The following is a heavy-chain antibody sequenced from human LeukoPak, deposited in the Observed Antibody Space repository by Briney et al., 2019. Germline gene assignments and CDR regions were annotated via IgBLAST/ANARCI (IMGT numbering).Heavy chain of an antibody. V-gene: IGHV3-66*01. CDR3: ARDHGDYYDSSGYYYVDY. CDR2: IYSGGST. CDR1: RFTVSSNY. D-gene: IGHD3-22*01. Sequence: GGSLRLSCAASRFTVSSNYMSWVRQAPGKGLEWVSVIYSGGSTYYADSVKGRFTISRDNSKNTLYLQMNSLRAEDTAVYYCARDHGDYYDSSGYYYVDYWGQGTLVTVSS. J-gene: IGHJ4*02.